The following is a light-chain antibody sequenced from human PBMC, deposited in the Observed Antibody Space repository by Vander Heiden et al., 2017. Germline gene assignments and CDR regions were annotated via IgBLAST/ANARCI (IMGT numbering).Light chain of an antibody. CDR3: QSYYSSLGGLKIV. J-gene: IGLJ2*01. CDR1: SSHIVAGSY. Sequence: QSVLTQPHPVSGAPGQRNTISCRWSSSHIVAGSYVHWYQHLPVTAPKPLIYDNIILPSGVPDPCSGSTSGTSASLAITGLQAEYEADYYCQSYYSSLGGLKIVFGGGTKVTVL. CDR2: DNI. V-gene: IGLV1-40*01.